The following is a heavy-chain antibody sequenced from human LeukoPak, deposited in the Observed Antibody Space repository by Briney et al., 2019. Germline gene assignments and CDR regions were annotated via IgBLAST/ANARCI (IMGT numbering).Heavy chain of an antibody. CDR2: ISSSSSYI. Sequence: GGSLRLSCAASRFTFSSYSMNWVRQAPGKGLECVSSISSSSSYIYYADSVKGRFTISRDNAKNSLYLQMNSLRAEDTAVYWCARDQFASSAQYFYYMDVWGKGTTVTVSS. CDR1: RFTFSSYS. D-gene: IGHD3-16*01. V-gene: IGHV3-21*01. CDR3: ARDQFASSAQYFYYMDV. J-gene: IGHJ6*03.